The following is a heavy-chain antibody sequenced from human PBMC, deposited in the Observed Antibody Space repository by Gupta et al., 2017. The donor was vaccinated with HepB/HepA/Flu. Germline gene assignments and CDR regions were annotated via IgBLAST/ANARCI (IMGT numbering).Heavy chain of an antibody. Sequence: VQLAQSGAEVTKPCASIRVSCKASGYYLNDYYLHWLRQAPGRVLEWMGVINPSGDSARYSRNFQGRVTMTTDTSTSTVYVDLSRLTSDDTAIYYCARGGHDYGGNSGDLFDYWGQGTLVTVSS. J-gene: IGHJ4*02. D-gene: IGHD4-23*01. CDR2: INPSGDSA. V-gene: IGHV1-46*02. CDR1: GYYLNDYY. CDR3: ARGGHDYGGNSGDLFDY.